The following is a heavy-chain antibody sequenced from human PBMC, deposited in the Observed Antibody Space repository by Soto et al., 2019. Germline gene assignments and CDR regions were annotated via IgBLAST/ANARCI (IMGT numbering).Heavy chain of an antibody. CDR3: AKDKGVQDYFDY. Sequence: ASVKVSCKASGYTFITYDINWVRQATGQGLEWMGWMNPSNGNAGYAQKFQGRLTMTRNTSISTAYMELSSLRSDDTAVYYCAKDKGVQDYFDYWGQGTLVTVSS. CDR1: GYTFITYD. CDR2: MNPSNGNA. J-gene: IGHJ4*02. V-gene: IGHV1-8*01. D-gene: IGHD3-10*01.